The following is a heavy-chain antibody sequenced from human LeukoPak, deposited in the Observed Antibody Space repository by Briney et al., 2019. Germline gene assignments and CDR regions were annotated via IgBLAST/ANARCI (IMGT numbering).Heavy chain of an antibody. CDR1: GGTFSSYA. CDR2: IIPIFGTA. J-gene: IGHJ4*02. CDR3: AREGVVPAAI. Sequence: VASVKASCKASGGTFSSYAISWVRQAPGQGLEWMGGIIPIFGTANYAQKFQGRVTITADESTSTAYMELSSLRSEDTAVYYCAREGVVPAAIWGQGTLVTVSS. D-gene: IGHD2-2*02. V-gene: IGHV1-69*13.